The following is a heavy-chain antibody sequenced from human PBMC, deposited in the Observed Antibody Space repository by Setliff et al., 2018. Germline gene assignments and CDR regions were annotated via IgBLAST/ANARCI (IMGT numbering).Heavy chain of an antibody. CDR3: VRDAGWQYDDYAGVYFPH. V-gene: IGHV1-18*01. J-gene: IGHJ1*01. CDR2: ISTYDGDR. D-gene: IGHD4-17*01. CDR1: GYTFSSYG. Sequence: ASVKVSCKASGYTFSSYGISWVRQAPGQGLEWVAWISTYDGDRKFGESFQDRVTLTRDTSTSTAYMELRSLRSDDTAVYYCVRDAGWQYDDYAGVYFPHWGQGTLVTVSS.